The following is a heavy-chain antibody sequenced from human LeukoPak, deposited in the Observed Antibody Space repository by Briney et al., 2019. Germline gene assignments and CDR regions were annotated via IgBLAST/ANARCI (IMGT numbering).Heavy chain of an antibody. J-gene: IGHJ4*02. D-gene: IGHD3-22*01. CDR2: IIGTGGST. CDR1: GSTFTSYA. CDR3: AKLVTYYYDSSDRYFDL. Sequence: GGPLTLSCTASGSTFTSYASSWTGQPQGKGQGRVSVIIGTGGSTCYADSVKRRFTNSRDNSKNTLYLQMNSLEAEDTAVYYCAKLVTYYYDSSDRYFDLWGQGTLVSVFS. V-gene: IGHV3-23*01.